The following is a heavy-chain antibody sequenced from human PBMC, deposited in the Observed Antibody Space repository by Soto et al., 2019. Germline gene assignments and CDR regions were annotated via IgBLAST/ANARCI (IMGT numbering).Heavy chain of an antibody. D-gene: IGHD2-21*02. CDR1: GFTFSSYG. J-gene: IGHJ6*03. Sequence: GGSLRLSCAASGFTFSSYGMHWVRQAPGKGLEWVAVIWYDGSNKYYADSVKGRFTISRDNSKNTLYLQMNSLRAEDTAVYYCARVGRDHVSPYYYYYMDVWGKGTTVTVSS. CDR3: ARVGRDHVSPYYYYYMDV. V-gene: IGHV3-33*01. CDR2: IWYDGSNK.